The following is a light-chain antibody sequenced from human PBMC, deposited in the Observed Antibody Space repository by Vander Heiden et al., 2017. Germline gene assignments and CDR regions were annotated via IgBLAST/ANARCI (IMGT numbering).Light chain of an antibody. CDR1: QNVSSY. CDR2: DAS. V-gene: IGKV3-11*01. Sequence: ETVLTPSPATLSLSPGERAPLSCTTSQNVSSYLAWYQQKPGQAPRLLIYDASNRATGIPARFSGSGSGTDFTLTISSLEPEDFAVYYCQQRSNWPLTFGGGTKVEIK. CDR3: QQRSNWPLT. J-gene: IGKJ4*02.